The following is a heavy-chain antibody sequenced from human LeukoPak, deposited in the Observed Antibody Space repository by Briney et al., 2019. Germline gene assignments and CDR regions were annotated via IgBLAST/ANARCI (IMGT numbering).Heavy chain of an antibody. CDR1: GGSISSSSYY. CDR3: ARDYGDYVLTAFDY. J-gene: IGHJ4*02. Sequence: SETLSLTCTVSGGSISSSSYYWGWIRQPPGKGLEWIGSIYYSGSTYYNPSLKSRVTISVDTSKNQFSLKLSSVTAADTAVYYCARDYGDYVLTAFDYWGQGTLVTVSS. V-gene: IGHV4-39*07. D-gene: IGHD4-17*01. CDR2: IYYSGST.